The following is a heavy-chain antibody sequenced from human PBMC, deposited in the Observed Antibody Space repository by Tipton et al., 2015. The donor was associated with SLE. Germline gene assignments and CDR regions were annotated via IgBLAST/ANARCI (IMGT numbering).Heavy chain of an antibody. V-gene: IGHV3-48*03. Sequence: SLRLSCAASGFTFSSYEMNWVRQAPGKGLEWVSYISSSGSTIYYADSVKGRFTISRDNAKNSLYLQMNSLRAEDTAVYYCARRTVTTLRDFDLWGRGTLVTVSS. J-gene: IGHJ2*01. CDR1: GFTFSSYE. CDR3: ARRTVTTLRDFDL. CDR2: ISSSGSTI. D-gene: IGHD4-17*01.